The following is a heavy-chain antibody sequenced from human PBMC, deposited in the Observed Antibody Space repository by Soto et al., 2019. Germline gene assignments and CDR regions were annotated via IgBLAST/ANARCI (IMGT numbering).Heavy chain of an antibody. J-gene: IGHJ6*02. CDR1: GGTFSSYA. CDR2: IIPIFGTA. D-gene: IGHD3-3*01. V-gene: IGHV1-69*13. CDR3: AREVKLITIFGVVTPDYYYYGMDV. Sequence: SVKVSCKASGGTFSSYAISWVRQAPGQGLEWMGGIIPIFGTANYAQKFQGRVTITADESTSTAYMELSSLRSEDTAAYYCAREVKLITIFGVVTPDYYYYGMDVWGQGTTVTVSS.